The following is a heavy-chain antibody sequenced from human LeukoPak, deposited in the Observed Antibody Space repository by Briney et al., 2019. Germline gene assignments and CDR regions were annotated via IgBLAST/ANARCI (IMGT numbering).Heavy chain of an antibody. CDR1: GFTFSSYW. Sequence: GGSLRLSCAASGFTFSSYWMSWVRQAPGKGLEWVANIKQDGSEKYYVVSVKGRFTISRDNAKNSLYLQMNSLRAEDTAVYYCAREANYYYMDVWGKGTTVTVSS. J-gene: IGHJ6*03. CDR3: AREANYYYMDV. D-gene: IGHD1-26*01. V-gene: IGHV3-7*01. CDR2: IKQDGSEK.